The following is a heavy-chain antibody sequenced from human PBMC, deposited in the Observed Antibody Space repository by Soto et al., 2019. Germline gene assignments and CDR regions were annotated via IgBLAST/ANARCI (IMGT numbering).Heavy chain of an antibody. D-gene: IGHD3-10*01. CDR3: ARGVTMVRGVIITYWFDP. CDR1: GGTFSSYA. CDR2: IIPIFGTA. V-gene: IGHV1-69*13. Sequence: SVKVSCKASGGTFSSYAISWVRQAPGQGLEWMGGIIPIFGTANYAQKFQGRVTITADESTSTAYMELSSLRSEDTAVYYCARGVTMVRGVIITYWFDPWGQGTLVTVSS. J-gene: IGHJ5*02.